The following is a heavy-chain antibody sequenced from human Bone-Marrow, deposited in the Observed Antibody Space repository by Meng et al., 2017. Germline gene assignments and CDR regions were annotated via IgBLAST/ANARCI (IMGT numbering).Heavy chain of an antibody. Sequence: QVQLQESGPGLGKRAQTRSRTGTGSGGSISSGDYYWSWIRQPPGKGLEWIGYIYSSGSTYYNPSLKSRVTISVDTSKNQFSLKLRFVTAADTAVYYCAREGRSHQVGVSVYWGQGNLVTVSS. CDR2: IYSSGST. D-gene: IGHD2-21*01. CDR3: AREGRSHQVGVSVY. J-gene: IGHJ4*02. CDR1: GGSISSGDYY. V-gene: IGHV4-30-4*01.